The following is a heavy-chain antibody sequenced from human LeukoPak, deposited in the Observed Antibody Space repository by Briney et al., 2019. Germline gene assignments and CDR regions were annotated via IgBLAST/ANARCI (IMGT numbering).Heavy chain of an antibody. CDR1: GYTFTSYG. J-gene: IGHJ6*03. D-gene: IGHD2-2*02. CDR2: INTYNGNA. Sequence: ASVKVSFTASGYTFTSYGISWVRQAPGQGLEWMGWINTYNGNANYAQKLQGRVTMTTDTSTSTANMELRSLRSDDTAVYYCARAPGYCSTTSCYSFYYYYYMDFWGKGTTVTVSS. V-gene: IGHV1-18*01. CDR3: ARAPGYCSTTSCYSFYYYYYMDF.